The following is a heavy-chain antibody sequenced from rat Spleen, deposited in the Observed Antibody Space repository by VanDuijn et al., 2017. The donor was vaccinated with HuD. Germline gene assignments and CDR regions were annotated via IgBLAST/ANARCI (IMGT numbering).Heavy chain of an antibody. CDR3: ARRGRNYGHYFDY. Sequence: QVQLKESGPGLVQPSQTLSLTCTVSGFSLTSYTVSWIRQPPGKGLEWMGVIWSAGGTDYNSTLKSRLSISRDTSRNQVFLKMNSLQTEDTAMYFCARRGRNYGHYFDYWGQGVMVTVSS. V-gene: IGHV2-47*01. D-gene: IGHD1-11*01. CDR2: IWSAGGT. J-gene: IGHJ2*01. CDR1: GFSLTSYT.